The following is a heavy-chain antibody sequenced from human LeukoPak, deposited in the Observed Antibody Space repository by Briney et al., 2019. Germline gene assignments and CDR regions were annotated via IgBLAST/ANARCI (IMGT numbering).Heavy chain of an antibody. Sequence: SETLSLTCTVSGGSITSSSYWWGWIRQPPGKELEWIGNIYHSGNTNYNPSLNSRLIISVDTSKNQFSLKLTSVTAADTAVYYCASRFRYTSGWYYDSWGQGTLVTVSS. CDR1: GGSITSSSYW. CDR3: ASRFRYTSGWYYDS. CDR2: IYHSGNT. J-gene: IGHJ4*02. V-gene: IGHV4-39*01. D-gene: IGHD6-19*01.